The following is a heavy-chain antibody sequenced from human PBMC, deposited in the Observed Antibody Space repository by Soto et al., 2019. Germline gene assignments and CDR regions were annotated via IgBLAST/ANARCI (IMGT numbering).Heavy chain of an antibody. V-gene: IGHV1-18*04. CDR1: GYTFTSYG. CDR3: ARGDCSGGSCYSFYGMDV. J-gene: IGHJ6*02. D-gene: IGHD2-15*01. CDR2: ISAYNGNT. Sequence: ASVKVSCKASGYTFTSYGISWVRQAPGQGLEWMGWISAYNGNTNYAQKLQGRVTMTTXXXXXXAXMXLXXXXSDDTAVYYCARGDCSGGSCYSFYGMDVWG.